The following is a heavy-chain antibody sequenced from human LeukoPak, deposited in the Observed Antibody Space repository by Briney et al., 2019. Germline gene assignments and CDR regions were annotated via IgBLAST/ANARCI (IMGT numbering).Heavy chain of an antibody. CDR3: ARASPQYGMDV. J-gene: IGHJ6*02. CDR1: GGSISSGDYY. Sequence: SETLSLTCTVSGGSISSGDYYWSWIRQPPGKGLEWIGYIYYSGSTYYNPSLKSRVTISVDTPKNQFSLKLSSVTAADTAVYYCARASPQYGMDVWGQGTTVTVSS. V-gene: IGHV4-30-4*01. CDR2: IYYSGST.